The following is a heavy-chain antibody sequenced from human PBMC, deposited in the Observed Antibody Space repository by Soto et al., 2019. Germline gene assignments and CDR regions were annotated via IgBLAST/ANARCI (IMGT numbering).Heavy chain of an antibody. V-gene: IGHV1-69*13. CDR1: GGTFTSYG. J-gene: IGHJ6*02. CDR3: AVRSTYSHYYYAMDV. D-gene: IGHD2-2*01. Sequence: SVKVSCKASGGTFTSYGIGWVRQAPGQGPELMGGIIPIFGTPNYAPKFRGRVTITADESTSTTYMEVTSLRSEDTAVYYCAVRSTYSHYYYAMDVWGQGTTVTVSS. CDR2: IIPIFGTP.